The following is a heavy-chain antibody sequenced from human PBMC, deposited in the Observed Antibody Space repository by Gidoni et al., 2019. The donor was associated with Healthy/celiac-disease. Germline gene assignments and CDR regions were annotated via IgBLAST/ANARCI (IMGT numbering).Heavy chain of an antibody. CDR3: ARDNRRSGGSCCKDYGDYSRGGWFDP. CDR1: GFTFSSYE. J-gene: IGHJ5*02. D-gene: IGHD2-15*01. V-gene: IGHV3-48*03. CDR2: ISSSGSTI. Sequence: EVQLVESGGGLVQPGGSLRLSCAASGFTFSSYEMNWVRQAPGKGLEWVSYISSSGSTIYYADSVKGRFTISRDNAKNSLYLQMNSLRAEDTAVYYCARDNRRSGGSCCKDYGDYSRGGWFDPWGQGTLVTVSS.